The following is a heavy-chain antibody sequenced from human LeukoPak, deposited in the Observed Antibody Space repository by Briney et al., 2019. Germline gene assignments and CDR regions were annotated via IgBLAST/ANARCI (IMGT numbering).Heavy chain of an antibody. J-gene: IGHJ5*02. Sequence: ASVKVTCKASGYTFTMYGISWVRQAPGQGLEWMGWIITYNENTNYAPRFQGRATMTPDTSTNTAYMELRSLRSDDTAVYFCARDSQLELDTWGQGTLVTVSS. CDR3: ARDSQLELDT. CDR2: IITYNENT. D-gene: IGHD1-26*01. CDR1: GYTFTMYG. V-gene: IGHV1-18*01.